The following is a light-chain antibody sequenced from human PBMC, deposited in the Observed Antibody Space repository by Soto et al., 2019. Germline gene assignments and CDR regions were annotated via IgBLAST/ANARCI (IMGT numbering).Light chain of an antibody. CDR2: ADR. V-gene: IGLV3-21*02. CDR3: QVWDSGSDHYV. J-gene: IGLJ1*01. Sequence: SYELTQPPSVSVAPGQTARITCGGNNIGTKSVHWYQQRPGQAPVLVVFADRDRPSGIPERFSGANSGNTATLTISRVEAGDEADYYCQVWDSGSDHYVFGTGTRLTVL. CDR1: NIGTKS.